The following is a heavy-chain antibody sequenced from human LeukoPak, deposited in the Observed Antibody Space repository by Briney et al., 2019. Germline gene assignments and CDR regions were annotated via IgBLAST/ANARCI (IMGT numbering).Heavy chain of an antibody. CDR3: ARGEGYSFGYWWLDP. Sequence: SQTLSLTCAISGDSVSSNSAAWNWIRQSPSRGLEWLGRTYYRSKWYNDYAVSVKSRITINSDTSKNQFPLQLNSVTPEDTAVYFCARGEGYSFGYWWLDPWGQGTLVTVSS. V-gene: IGHV6-1*01. CDR2: TYYRSKWYN. D-gene: IGHD5-18*01. CDR1: GDSVSSNSAA. J-gene: IGHJ5*02.